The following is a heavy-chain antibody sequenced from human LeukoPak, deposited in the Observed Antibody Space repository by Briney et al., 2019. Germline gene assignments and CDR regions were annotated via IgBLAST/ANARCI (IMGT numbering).Heavy chain of an antibody. J-gene: IGHJ6*02. Sequence: PGGSLRLSCAASGFTFSSYGMHWVRQAPGKGLEWVAVIWYDGSNKYYADSVKGRFTISRDNSKNTLYLQMNSLRAEDTAVYYCAKGRFPHQYCGGDCYYHPGYYGMDVWGQGTTVTVSS. CDR1: GFTFSSYG. V-gene: IGHV3-33*06. CDR3: AKGRFPHQYCGGDCYYHPGYYGMDV. CDR2: IWYDGSNK. D-gene: IGHD2-21*02.